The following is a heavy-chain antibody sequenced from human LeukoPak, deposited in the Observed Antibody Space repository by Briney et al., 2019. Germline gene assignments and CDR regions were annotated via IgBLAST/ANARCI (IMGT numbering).Heavy chain of an antibody. CDR2: ISYDGSNK. Sequence: GGSLRLSCAASGFTFSSYAMHWVRQAPGKGLEWVAVISYDGSNKYYADSVKGRFTISRDNSKNTLYLQMNSLRAEDTAVYYCAREGPRGNSQFDYWGQGTLVTVTS. J-gene: IGHJ4*02. CDR3: AREGPRGNSQFDY. V-gene: IGHV3-30*04. CDR1: GFTFSSYA. D-gene: IGHD4-23*01.